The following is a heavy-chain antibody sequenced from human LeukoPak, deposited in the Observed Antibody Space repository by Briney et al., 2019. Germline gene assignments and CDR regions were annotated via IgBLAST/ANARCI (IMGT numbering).Heavy chain of an antibody. CDR1: GFTFSTYT. Sequence: GGSLRLSCAASGFTFSTYTMAWVRQAPGGGLEWVSGISGDGYSAYYADSVKGRFTISRDNSKNTLYLQMNSLRAEDTAVYYCAKRAVAGLNWFDPWGQGTLVTVS. CDR2: ISGDGYSA. D-gene: IGHD6-19*01. V-gene: IGHV3-23*01. J-gene: IGHJ5*02. CDR3: AKRAVAGLNWFDP.